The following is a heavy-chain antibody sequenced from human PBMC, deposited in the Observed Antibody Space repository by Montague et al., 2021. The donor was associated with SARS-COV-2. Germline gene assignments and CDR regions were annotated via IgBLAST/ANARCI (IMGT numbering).Heavy chain of an antibody. V-gene: IGHV6-1*01. Sequence: CAISGDSVSVMSAACKWIRHTPLSGLHWKRASYFRSYSRTQWCTDYAVSLKSRITINPDTSKNQFSLQLNSVTPEDTAVYYCARSALAAADDGAQTALDYWGQGTLVTVSS. D-gene: IGHD6-13*01. CDR2: SYFRSYSRTQWCT. J-gene: IGHJ4*02. CDR1: GDSVSVMSAA. CDR3: ARSALAAADDGAQTALDY.